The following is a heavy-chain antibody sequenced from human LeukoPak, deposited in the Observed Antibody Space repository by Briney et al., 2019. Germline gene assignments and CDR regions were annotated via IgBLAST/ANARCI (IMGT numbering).Heavy chain of an antibody. V-gene: IGHV3-48*03. J-gene: IGHJ4*02. CDR3: ARVRSPRYFDY. Sequence: GGSLRLSCAASGFTFSSYEMNWVRQAPGKGLEWVSYISSSGSTIYYADSVKGRFTISRENAKNSLYLQMNSLRAEDTDVYYCARVRSPRYFDYWGQGTLVTVSS. CDR1: GFTFSSYE. CDR2: ISSSGSTI.